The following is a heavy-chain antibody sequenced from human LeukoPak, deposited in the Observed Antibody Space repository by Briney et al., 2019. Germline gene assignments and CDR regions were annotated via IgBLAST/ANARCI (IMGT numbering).Heavy chain of an antibody. CDR3: ARDRADIVVVAVEGYYYGMDV. J-gene: IGHJ6*02. V-gene: IGHV1-2*02. Sequence: ASVKVSCKASGYTFTGYYMHWVRQAPGQGLEWMGWINPNSGGANYAQKFQGRVTMTRDTSIGTAYMELSRLRSDDTAVYYCARDRADIVVVAVEGYYYGMDVWGQGTTVTVSS. CDR1: GYTFTGYY. D-gene: IGHD2-15*01. CDR2: INPNSGGA.